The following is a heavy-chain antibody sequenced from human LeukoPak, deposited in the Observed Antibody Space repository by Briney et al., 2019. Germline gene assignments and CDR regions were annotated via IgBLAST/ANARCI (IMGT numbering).Heavy chain of an antibody. CDR3: AKPDFWSGFGINY. V-gene: IGHV3-30*02. J-gene: IGHJ4*02. CDR1: GFTFTNYG. CDR2: IRYDGSNK. Sequence: GGSLRLSXAASGFTFTNYGMHWVRQAPGKGPEWVAFIRYDGSNKVYADSVKGRFTISRDNSKKMLYLQMNSLGAEDTAVYYCAKPDFWSGFGINYWGQGTLVTVSS. D-gene: IGHD3-3*01.